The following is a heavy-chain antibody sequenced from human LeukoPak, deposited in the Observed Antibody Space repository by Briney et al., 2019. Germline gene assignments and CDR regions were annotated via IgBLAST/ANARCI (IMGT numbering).Heavy chain of an antibody. CDR3: TRDCSGGSCYLEGFDY. V-gene: IGHV3-49*04. Sequence: GSLRLSCTASGFTFGDYAMSWVRQAPGKGLEWVGFIRSKAYGGTTEYAASVKGRFTISRDDSKSIAYLQMNSLKTEDTAVYYCTRDCSGGSCYLEGFDYWGQGTLVTVSS. D-gene: IGHD2-15*01. J-gene: IGHJ4*02. CDR1: GFTFGDYA. CDR2: IRSKAYGGTT.